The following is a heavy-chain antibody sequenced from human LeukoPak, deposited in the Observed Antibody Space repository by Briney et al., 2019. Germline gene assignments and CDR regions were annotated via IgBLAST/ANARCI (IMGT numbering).Heavy chain of an antibody. D-gene: IGHD7-27*01. V-gene: IGHV3-30-3*01. CDR3: AREAWGSSGDY. Sequence: QPGGSLRLSCAASGFTFSSYAMHWVRQAPGKGLEWVAVISYDGSNKYYADSVKGRFTISRDNSKNTLYLQMNSLRAEDTAVYYCAREAWGSSGDYWGQGTLVTVSS. CDR1: GFTFSSYA. CDR2: ISYDGSNK. J-gene: IGHJ4*02.